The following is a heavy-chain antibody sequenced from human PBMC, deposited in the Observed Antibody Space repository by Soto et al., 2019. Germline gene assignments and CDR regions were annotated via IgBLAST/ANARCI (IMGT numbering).Heavy chain of an antibody. D-gene: IGHD3-3*01. Sequence: SETLSLTCTVSGGSISSSSYYWGWIRQPPGKGLEWIGSIYYSGSTYYNPSLKSRVTISVDTSKNQFSLKLSSVTAADTAVYYCARRRYDFWSGYYPLDYWGQGTLVT. CDR3: ARRRYDFWSGYYPLDY. V-gene: IGHV4-39*01. CDR2: IYYSGST. CDR1: GGSISSSSYY. J-gene: IGHJ4*02.